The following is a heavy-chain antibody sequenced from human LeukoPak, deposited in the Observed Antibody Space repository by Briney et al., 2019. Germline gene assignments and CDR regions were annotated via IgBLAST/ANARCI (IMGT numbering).Heavy chain of an antibody. V-gene: IGHV4-59*01. D-gene: IGHD3-22*01. Sequence: SETLSLTCTGSGGSISSYYWSWIRQPPGKELEWIGYIYYSGSTNYNPSLKSRVTISEDTSKNQFSLKLSSVTAADTAVYYCARAGGNSSGYSHYYYYYGMDVWGQGTTVTVSS. CDR2: IYYSGST. CDR3: ARAGGNSSGYSHYYYYYGMDV. CDR1: GGSISSYY. J-gene: IGHJ6*02.